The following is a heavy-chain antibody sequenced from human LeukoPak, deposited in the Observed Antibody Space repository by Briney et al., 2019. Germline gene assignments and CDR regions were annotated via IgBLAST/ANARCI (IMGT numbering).Heavy chain of an antibody. D-gene: IGHD3-22*01. J-gene: IGHJ4*02. CDR3: AKGYYDSSGYYPNVASDY. CDR2: ISGSGT. CDR1: GFTFSTYG. Sequence: GGSLRLSCAASGFTFSTYGMSWVRQAPGKGLEWVSGISGSGTHYADSVKGRFTISRDNSKNMLYLQMNSLRAEDTAVYYCAKGYYDSSGYYPNVASDYWGQGTLVTVSS. V-gene: IGHV3-23*01.